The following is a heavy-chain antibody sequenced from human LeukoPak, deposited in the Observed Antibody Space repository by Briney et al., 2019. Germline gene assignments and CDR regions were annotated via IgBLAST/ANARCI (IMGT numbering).Heavy chain of an antibody. CDR2: ISSTSSYM. CDR1: GFTFSSNS. J-gene: IGHJ6*03. D-gene: IGHD3-16*01. Sequence: GGSLRLSCVASGFTFSSNSMNWVRQAPGKGLEWVSSISSTSSYMYYAESLKGRFTISRDNAKNSLYLQMNSLRAEDTAVYYCARAPLRGGYYYYYMDVWGKGTTVTVSS. V-gene: IGHV3-21*01. CDR3: ARAPLRGGYYYYYMDV.